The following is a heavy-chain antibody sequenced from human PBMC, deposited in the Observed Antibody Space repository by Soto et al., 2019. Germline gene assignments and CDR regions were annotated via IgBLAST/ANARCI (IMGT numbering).Heavy chain of an antibody. CDR2: ISAYNGNT. D-gene: IGHD6-6*01. V-gene: IGHV1-18*04. J-gene: IGHJ6*02. Sequence: ASVKVSCKASGYTFTSYGISWVRQAPGQGLEWMGWISAYNGNTNYAQKLQGRVTMTTDTSTSTAYMELRSLRSDDTAVYYCASGYSSSSYTGYYYDGMDVWGQGPTVPVSS. CDR1: GYTFTSYG. CDR3: ASGYSSSSYTGYYYDGMDV.